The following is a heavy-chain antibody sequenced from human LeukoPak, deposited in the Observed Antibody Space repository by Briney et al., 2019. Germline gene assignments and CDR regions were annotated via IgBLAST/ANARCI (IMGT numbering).Heavy chain of an antibody. V-gene: IGHV4-61*02. J-gene: IGHJ3*02. CDR1: GGSISSGSYY. Sequence: PSETLSLTCTVSGGSISSGSYYWSWIRQPAGKGLEWIGRIYTSGSTNYNPSLKSRVTISVDTSKNQFSLKLSSVTAADTAVYYCAIYYYDSSGLAFDIWGQGTMVTASS. CDR3: AIYYYDSSGLAFDI. D-gene: IGHD3-22*01. CDR2: IYTSGST.